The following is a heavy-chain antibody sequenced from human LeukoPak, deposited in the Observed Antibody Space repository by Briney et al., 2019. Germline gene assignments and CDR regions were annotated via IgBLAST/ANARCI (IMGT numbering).Heavy chain of an antibody. J-gene: IGHJ4*02. CDR1: GFTFSSYA. CDR3: ARDPDIALVPGAPRFDY. Sequence: GGSLRLSCAASGFTFSSYAMSWVRQAPGKGLEWVSVISGSGDSTVYADSVKGRFTIYRDNAKDTLYLQMNSLRAEDTAVYYCARDPDIALVPGAPRFDYWGQGTLVTVSS. V-gene: IGHV3-23*01. D-gene: IGHD2-2*01. CDR2: ISGSGDST.